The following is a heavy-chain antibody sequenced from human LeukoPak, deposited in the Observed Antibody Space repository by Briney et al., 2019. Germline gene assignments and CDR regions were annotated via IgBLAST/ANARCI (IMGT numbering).Heavy chain of an antibody. CDR2: SNDSGGT. J-gene: IGHJ5*02. D-gene: IGHD1-26*01. CDR1: GGTFSGYY. Sequence: RSSETLSLTCAVYGGTFSGYYWSWIRQPPGKRLEWVGESNDSGGTNYNPSLKSRVTISVDTSKNQFSLKLSSVTAADTAVYYCARSRGPGGVGATTDNWFDPWGQGTLVTVSS. CDR3: ARSRGPGGVGATTDNWFDP. V-gene: IGHV4-34*01.